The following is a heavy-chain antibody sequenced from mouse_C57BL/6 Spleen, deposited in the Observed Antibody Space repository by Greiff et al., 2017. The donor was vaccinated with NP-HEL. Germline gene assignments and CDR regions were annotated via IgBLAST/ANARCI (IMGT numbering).Heavy chain of an antibody. J-gene: IGHJ2*01. D-gene: IGHD4-1*01. Sequence: EVHLVESGGGLVKPGGSLKLSCAASGFTFSDYGMHWVRQAPEKGLEWVAYISSGSSTIYYADTVKGRFTISRDNAKNTLFLQMTSLRSEDTAMYYCARRSNWDGYFDYWGQGTTLTVSS. CDR2: ISSGSSTI. V-gene: IGHV5-17*01. CDR1: GFTFSDYG. CDR3: ARRSNWDGYFDY.